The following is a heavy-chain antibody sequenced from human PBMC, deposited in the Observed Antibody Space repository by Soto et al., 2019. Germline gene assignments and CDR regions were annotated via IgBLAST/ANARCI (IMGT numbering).Heavy chain of an antibody. V-gene: IGHV4-4*07. J-gene: IGHJ5*02. D-gene: IGHD1-1*01. CDR2: IYATGTT. Sequence: SETLSLTCTVSGASISGFYWSWIRKSAGKGLEWIGRIYATGTTDYNPYVKSRVMMSVDTSKKQFSLKLRSVTAADTAVYYCVRDGTKTLRDWFDPWGQGISVTVSS. CDR3: VRDGTKTLRDWFDP. CDR1: GASISGFY.